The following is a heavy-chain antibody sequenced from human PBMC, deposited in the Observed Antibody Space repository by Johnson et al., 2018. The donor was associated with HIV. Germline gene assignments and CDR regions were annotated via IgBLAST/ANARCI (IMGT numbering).Heavy chain of an antibody. CDR2: IHWNGAST. V-gene: IGHV3-20*04. CDR3: ARDPILFCGGDCYSSFVGAFDI. J-gene: IGHJ3*02. Sequence: MQLVESGGGVVQPGKSLTLSCVGSGLSFSNFGIHWVRQAPGTGLEWVSGIHWNGASTAYADSVKGRFTISRDNAKNSLYLQMNSLRAEDTALYYYARDPILFCGGDCYSSFVGAFDIWGQGTMVTVSS. D-gene: IGHD2-21*02. CDR1: GLSFSNFG.